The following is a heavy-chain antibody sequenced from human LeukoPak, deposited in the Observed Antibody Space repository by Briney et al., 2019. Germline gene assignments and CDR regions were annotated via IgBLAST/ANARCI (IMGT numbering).Heavy chain of an antibody. Sequence: GGSLRLSCAASGFTFSSYAMSWVRQAPGKGLEWVSAISGSGGSTYHADSVKGRFTISRDNAKNSLYLHMNGLRAEDTAVYFCARDGRGEFDYWGQGTLVTVSS. D-gene: IGHD3-10*01. CDR2: ISGSGGST. CDR1: GFTFSSYA. J-gene: IGHJ4*02. CDR3: ARDGRGEFDY. V-gene: IGHV3-23*01.